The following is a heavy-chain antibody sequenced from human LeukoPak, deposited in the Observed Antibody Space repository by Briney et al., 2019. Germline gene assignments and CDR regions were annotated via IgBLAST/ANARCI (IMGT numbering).Heavy chain of an antibody. V-gene: IGHV1-18*04. J-gene: IGHJ4*02. D-gene: IGHD2-15*01. Sequence: ASVKVSCKASGYTFTGYYMHWVRQAPGQGLEWMGWISAYNGNTNYAQKLQGRVTMTTDTSTSTAYMELSSLRSEDTAVYYCASGCSGGSCYWGQGTLVTVSS. CDR1: GYTFTGYY. CDR3: ASGCSGGSCY. CDR2: ISAYNGNT.